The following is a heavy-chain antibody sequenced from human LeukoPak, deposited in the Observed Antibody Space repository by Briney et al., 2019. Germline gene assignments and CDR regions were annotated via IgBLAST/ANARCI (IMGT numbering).Heavy chain of an antibody. Sequence: SETLSLTCRVSGGSLSGYYWSWIRQPPGKGLEWIGDIAPGGNYKSPPSLQGRVTMSLDTSKNHFSLLLSSVTAADTAVYFCAREAHGAKPGAFDFWGQGALVAVSS. CDR3: AREAHGAKPGAFDF. D-gene: IGHD4/OR15-4a*01. V-gene: IGHV4-59*01. J-gene: IGHJ4*02. CDR2: IAPGGNY. CDR1: GGSLSGYY.